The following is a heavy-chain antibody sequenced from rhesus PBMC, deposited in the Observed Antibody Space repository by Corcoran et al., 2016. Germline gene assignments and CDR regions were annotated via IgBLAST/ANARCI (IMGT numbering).Heavy chain of an antibody. CDR3: ARGDYGNLRAFDY. Sequence: QVQLQESGPGLVKPSETLSLTCAVSGYSISSGYGWGWIRQPPGKGLEWIGQIYGGSGSTYYNPALKSRGTVSKDTSKNQFSLKLSSVTAADTAVYYCARGDYGNLRAFDYWGQGVLVTVSS. J-gene: IGHJ4*01. D-gene: IGHD4-35*01. V-gene: IGHV4-127*01. CDR1: GYSISSGYG. CDR2: IYGGSGST.